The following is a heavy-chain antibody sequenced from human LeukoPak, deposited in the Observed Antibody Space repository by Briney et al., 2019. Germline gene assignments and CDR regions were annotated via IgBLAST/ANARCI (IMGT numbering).Heavy chain of an antibody. D-gene: IGHD2-21*02. CDR1: GFTVSSNY. V-gene: IGHV3-66*01. CDR3: ARDKFDIVVVTTIYYYYYMDV. J-gene: IGHJ6*03. Sequence: GGSLRLSRAASGFTVSSNYMSWVRQAPGKGLEWVSIIYSDGSTYYADSVKGRFTISRDNAKKSLYLQMNILRAEDTAVYYCARDKFDIVVVTTIYYYYYMDVWGKGTTVTVSS. CDR2: IYSDGST.